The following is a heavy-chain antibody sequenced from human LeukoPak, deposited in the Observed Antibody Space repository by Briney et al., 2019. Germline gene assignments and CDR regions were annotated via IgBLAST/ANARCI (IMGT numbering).Heavy chain of an antibody. CDR1: GYTFSNYA. Sequence: GASVKVSCKASGYTFSNYAMHWVRQAPGQRLEWMGWINVANGKTKYSRKFQGRVIITRDTSASTAYVELSSLRSEDTAVYYCARPLSTQVDYWGQGTLATVPS. CDR3: ARPLSTQVDY. D-gene: IGHD5/OR15-5a*01. CDR2: INVANGKT. V-gene: IGHV1-3*01. J-gene: IGHJ4*02.